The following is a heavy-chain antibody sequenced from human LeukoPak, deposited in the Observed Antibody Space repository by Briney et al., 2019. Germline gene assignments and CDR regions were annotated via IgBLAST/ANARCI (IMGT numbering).Heavy chain of an antibody. V-gene: IGHV3-30*18. J-gene: IGHJ4*02. CDR2: ISYDGSNK. Sequence: GGSLRLSCAASGFTFSSYDMHWVRQAPGKGLEWVTVISYDGSNKYYGDSVKGRFTISRDNSKNTLYLKMNSLRAEDTAVYYCAKEGSNGDFDYWGQGTLVIVSS. CDR1: GFTFSSYD. D-gene: IGHD1-26*01. CDR3: AKEGSNGDFDY.